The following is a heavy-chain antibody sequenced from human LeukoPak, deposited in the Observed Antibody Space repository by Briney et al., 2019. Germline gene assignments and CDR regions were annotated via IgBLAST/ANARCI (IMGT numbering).Heavy chain of an antibody. CDR2: ISYDGSNK. D-gene: IGHD2-15*01. J-gene: IGHJ4*02. Sequence: GRSLRLSCAASGFTFSSYAMHWVRQAPGKGLEWVAVISYDGSNKYYADSVKGRLTISRDNSKNTVYLEMNSLRAEDTAVYYCVYCSGGNCYYAVRGWTYWGQGTLVTVSS. CDR3: VYCSGGNCYYAVRGWTY. V-gene: IGHV3-30-3*01. CDR1: GFTFSSYA.